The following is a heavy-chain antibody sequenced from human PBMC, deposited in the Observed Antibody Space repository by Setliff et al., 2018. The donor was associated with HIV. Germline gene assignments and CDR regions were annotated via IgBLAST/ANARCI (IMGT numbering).Heavy chain of an antibody. CDR1: GFTFGNFW. D-gene: IGHD5-18*01. J-gene: IGHJ4*02. CDR2: IHPDGSVK. V-gene: IGHV3-7*05. Sequence: GGSLRLSCVVSGFTFGNFWMNWVRQVPGKGLEWVANIHPDGSVKYSVDSVKGRFSISRDNAKNSLFLQMNRLRAEDAAVYYCARDAGYSSRALDYWGQGTVVTVS. CDR3: ARDAGYSSRALDY.